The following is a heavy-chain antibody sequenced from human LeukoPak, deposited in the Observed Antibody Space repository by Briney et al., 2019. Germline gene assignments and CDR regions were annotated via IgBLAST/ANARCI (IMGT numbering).Heavy chain of an antibody. CDR1: GGSLSSGGYC. CDR2: IYHSGST. D-gene: IGHD2-2*01. Sequence: SETLSLTCAVSGGSLSSGGYCWSWLRQPPGRGLEWIGYIYHSGSTYYNPSLKSRVTISVDRSNNQFSLKLSSVTAADTAVYYCARGCSSTSCSLYYYYGMDVWGQGTTVTASS. CDR3: ARGCSSTSCSLYYYYGMDV. J-gene: IGHJ6*02. V-gene: IGHV4-30-2*01.